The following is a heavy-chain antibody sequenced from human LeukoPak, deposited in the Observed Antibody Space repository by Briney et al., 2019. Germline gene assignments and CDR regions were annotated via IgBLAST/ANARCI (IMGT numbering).Heavy chain of an antibody. CDR2: IYTSGST. Sequence: PSETLSLTCSVSGGSFSIYYWSWIRQPAGKGLEWIGRIYTSGSTHYNSSLKSRVTISVDTSKNQFSLKLSSVTAADTAVYYCAREGGSYYMDVWGKGTTVTVSS. CDR1: GGSFSIYY. J-gene: IGHJ6*03. CDR3: AREGGSYYMDV. V-gene: IGHV4-4*07. D-gene: IGHD1-26*01.